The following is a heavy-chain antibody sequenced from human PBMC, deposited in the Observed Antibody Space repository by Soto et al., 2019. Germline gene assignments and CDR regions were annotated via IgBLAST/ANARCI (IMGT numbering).Heavy chain of an antibody. V-gene: IGHV4-31*03. Sequence: SETLSLTCTVSGGSNSSGRYYWNWIRQHPGKGLEWIGYIYHSGNTYYNPSLKSRSSISLDTSKNQFSLKLNSVTVADTAVYYCSRIDHRSLESLFPASWGQGPLVTVS. D-gene: IGHD3-3*01. CDR3: SRIDHRSLESLFPAS. CDR2: IYHSGNT. J-gene: IGHJ5*02. CDR1: GGSNSSGRYY.